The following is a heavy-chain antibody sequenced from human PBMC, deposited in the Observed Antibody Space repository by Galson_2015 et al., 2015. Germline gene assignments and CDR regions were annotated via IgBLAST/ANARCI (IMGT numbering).Heavy chain of an antibody. D-gene: IGHD6-13*01. V-gene: IGHV3-23*01. CDR3: AKNPSPVAATARWFDP. Sequence: SLRLSCAASGFTFSSYAMSWVRQAPGKGLEWVSAISGSGGSTYYADSVKGRFTISRDNSKNTLSLQMNSLRAEDTAVYYCAKNPSPVAATARWFDPWGQGTLVTVSS. J-gene: IGHJ5*02. CDR2: ISGSGGST. CDR1: GFTFSSYA.